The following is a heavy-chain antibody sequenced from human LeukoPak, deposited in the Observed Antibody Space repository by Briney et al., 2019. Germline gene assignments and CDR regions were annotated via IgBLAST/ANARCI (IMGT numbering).Heavy chain of an antibody. J-gene: IGHJ4*02. CDR1: GDSVSRKSAC. CDR2: IYYRATCYS. CDR3: ARGPPWWELKRGLDY. D-gene: IGHD1-26*01. V-gene: IGHV6-1*01. Sequence: SQTLSLTCAMSGDSVSRKSACWNWIRQSPSRGLEWLGRIYYRATCYSDFLSSRITSIPDTYKNQFSLHLDSVTAADTAVYYCARGPPWWELKRGLDYWGQGTLVTVSS.